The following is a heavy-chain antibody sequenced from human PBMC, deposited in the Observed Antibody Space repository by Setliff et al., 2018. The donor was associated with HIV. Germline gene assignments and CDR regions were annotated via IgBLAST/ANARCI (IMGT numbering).Heavy chain of an antibody. D-gene: IGHD3-22*01. CDR2: IYQSGRT. J-gene: IGHJ2*01. CDR3: ARVVYDSGGFFSTAGPLYLDL. Sequence: PSETLSLTCSVSGGSINDERYYWSWIRQPPGKGLEWTGSIYQSGRTYYNPSLKCRLTMSVDTSKNQFSLSLSSVTAADSAVYYCARVVYDSGGFFSTAGPLYLDLWGRGTLVTVSS. V-gene: IGHV4-39*01. CDR1: GGSINDERYY.